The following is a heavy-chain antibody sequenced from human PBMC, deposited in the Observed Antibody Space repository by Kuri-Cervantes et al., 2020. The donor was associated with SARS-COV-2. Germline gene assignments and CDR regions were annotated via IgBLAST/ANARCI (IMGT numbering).Heavy chain of an antibody. Sequence: GGSLRLSCAASGFTFSSYSMNWVRQAPGKGLEWVSSISSSSNYIYYADSVKGRFTISRDNAKNSLYLQMNSLRADDTAVYFCVRGGDHFHFDYWGLGILVTVSS. CDR3: VRGGDHFHFDY. J-gene: IGHJ4*02. D-gene: IGHD3-3*02. CDR2: ISSSSNYI. CDR1: GFTFSSYS. V-gene: IGHV3-21*01.